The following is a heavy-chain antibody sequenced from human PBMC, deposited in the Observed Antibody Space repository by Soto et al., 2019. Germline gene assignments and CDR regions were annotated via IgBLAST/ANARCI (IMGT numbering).Heavy chain of an antibody. Sequence: GESLKISCKGSGYSFTSYWISWVRQMPGKGLEWMGRIDPSDSYTNYSPSFQGHVTVSADKSISTAYLQWSGLKASDTAMYYCATHYDSGPFDYWGQGTLVTVSS. J-gene: IGHJ4*02. CDR1: GYSFTSYW. D-gene: IGHD3-22*01. CDR2: IDPSDSYT. CDR3: ATHYDSGPFDY. V-gene: IGHV5-10-1*01.